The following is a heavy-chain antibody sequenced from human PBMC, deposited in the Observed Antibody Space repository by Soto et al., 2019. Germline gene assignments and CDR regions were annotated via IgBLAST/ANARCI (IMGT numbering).Heavy chain of an antibody. CDR3: ARQLLWTTVTTDNDSYGMDV. Sequence: GESLKISCKGSGYSFTSYWIGWVRQMPGKGLEWVGIVYPGDSDTRYSPSFQGQGTISADNSINTAYLQWSSLKASDTAMYYCARQLLWTTVTTDNDSYGMDVWGQGTTVTVSS. CDR1: GYSFTSYW. J-gene: IGHJ6*02. CDR2: VYPGDSDT. D-gene: IGHD4-17*01. V-gene: IGHV5-51*01.